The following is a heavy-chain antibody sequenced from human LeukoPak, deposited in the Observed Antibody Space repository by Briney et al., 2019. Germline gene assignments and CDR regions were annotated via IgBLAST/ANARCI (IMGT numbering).Heavy chain of an antibody. Sequence: GRSLRLSCAASGFTFSSYGMHWGRQAPGKGLEWVAVISYDGSNKYYADSVKGRFTISRDNSKNTLHLQMNSLRAEDTAVYYCAREPADGSGASEYWGQGTLVTVSS. J-gene: IGHJ4*02. V-gene: IGHV3-30*03. CDR2: ISYDGSNK. CDR3: AREPADGSGASEY. CDR1: GFTFSSYG. D-gene: IGHD3-10*01.